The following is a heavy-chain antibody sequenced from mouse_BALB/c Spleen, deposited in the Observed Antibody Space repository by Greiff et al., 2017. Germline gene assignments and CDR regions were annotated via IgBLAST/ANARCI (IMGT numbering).Heavy chain of an antibody. CDR1: GFSLTSYG. CDR2: IWSDGST. J-gene: IGHJ3*01. D-gene: IGHD2-4*01. CDR3: ARHGYDYGAFAY. V-gene: IGHV2-6-2*01. Sequence: VKVEESGPDLVAPSQSLSITCTVSGFSLTSYGVHWVRQPPGKGLEWLVVIWSDGSTTYNSALKSRLSISKDNSKSQVFLKMNSLQTDDTAMYYCARHGYDYGAFAYWGQGTLVTVSA.